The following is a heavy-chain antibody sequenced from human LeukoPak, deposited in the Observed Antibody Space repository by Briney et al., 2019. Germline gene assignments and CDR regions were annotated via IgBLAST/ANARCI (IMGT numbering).Heavy chain of an antibody. CDR2: INPSGGST. D-gene: IGHD6-13*01. CDR1: GSTFTSYY. Sequence: GASVKVSCKASGSTFTSYYMHRVRQAHGQGHGLMGIINPSGGSTSYAQKFQGRGTMTRDTSTSKVYMELSSMRLEDTAVYFCSRGGYSSSWYYLRDYWGQGTLVTVSS. CDR3: SRGGYSSSWYYLRDY. J-gene: IGHJ4*02. V-gene: IGHV1-46*01.